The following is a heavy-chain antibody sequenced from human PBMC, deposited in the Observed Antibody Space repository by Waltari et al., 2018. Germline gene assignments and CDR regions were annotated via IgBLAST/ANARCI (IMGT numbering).Heavy chain of an antibody. CDR1: ALTFSAFY. CDR2: ISSNSGTAI. D-gene: IGHD5-12*01. Sequence: QVQLVESGGALVKPGGSLRLSCAAAALTFSAFYMSWISQAPGKGLEWVSYISSNSGTAINYADSVIGRFTISRDNAKNSLYLQMNSLRVEDTAFYYCARAESYSDYDYSRLYFDWWGPGTLVTVSS. J-gene: IGHJ4*02. CDR3: ARAESYSDYDYSRLYFDW. V-gene: IGHV3-11*04.